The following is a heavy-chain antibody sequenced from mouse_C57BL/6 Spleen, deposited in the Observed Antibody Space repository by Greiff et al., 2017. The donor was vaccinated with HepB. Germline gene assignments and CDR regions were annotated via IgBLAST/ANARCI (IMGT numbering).Heavy chain of an antibody. Sequence: QVQLKESGPGILQSSQTLSLTCSFSGFSLSTSGMGVSWIRQPSGKGLEWLAHIYWDDDKRYNPSLKSRLTISKDTSRNQVFLKITSVDTADTATYYCARGGYDDYHWYFDVWGTGTTVTVSS. CDR3: ARGGYDDYHWYFDV. CDR2: IYWDDDK. D-gene: IGHD2-3*01. J-gene: IGHJ1*03. V-gene: IGHV8-12*01. CDR1: GFSLSTSGMG.